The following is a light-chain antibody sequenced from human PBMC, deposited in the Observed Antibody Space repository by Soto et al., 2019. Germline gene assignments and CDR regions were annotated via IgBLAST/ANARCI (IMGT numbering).Light chain of an antibody. Sequence: QAVVTQPASVSGSPGQSITISCTGTSSDVGGYNYVSWYQQHPGKVPKLIIYEVSNRPPGVSNRFSGSKSGNTASLTISGLQAEDEADYYCSSYTTSSTLLFGGGTKLTVL. CDR1: SSDVGGYNY. J-gene: IGLJ2*01. CDR2: EVS. V-gene: IGLV2-14*01. CDR3: SSYTTSSTLL.